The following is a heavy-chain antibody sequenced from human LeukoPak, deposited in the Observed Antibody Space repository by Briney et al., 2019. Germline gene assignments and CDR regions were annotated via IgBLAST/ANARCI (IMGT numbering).Heavy chain of an antibody. Sequence: SVKVSCKASGGTFSSYAISWVRQAPGRGLEWMGRIIPILGIANYAQKFQGRATITADKSTSTAYMELSSLRSEDTAVYYCARSTIFGVVIENWFDPWGQGTLVTVSS. V-gene: IGHV1-69*04. CDR1: GGTFSSYA. CDR2: IIPILGIA. D-gene: IGHD3-3*01. J-gene: IGHJ5*02. CDR3: ARSTIFGVVIENWFDP.